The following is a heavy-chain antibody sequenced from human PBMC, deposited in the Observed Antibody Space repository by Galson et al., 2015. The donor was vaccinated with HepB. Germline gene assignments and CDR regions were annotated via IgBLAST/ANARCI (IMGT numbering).Heavy chain of an antibody. CDR3: ATDRITFPGRSPAGFDY. J-gene: IGHJ4*02. Sequence: SVKVSCKASGYTLSEFSIHWVRQAPGKGLEWMGGFNPEHGEAIYTQKFQGRVTMTEDASTDTAFMELSSLRSEDTAVYYCATDRITFPGRSPAGFDYWGQGTLVTVSS. CDR1: GYTLSEFS. CDR2: FNPEHGEA. V-gene: IGHV1-24*01. D-gene: IGHD1-14*01.